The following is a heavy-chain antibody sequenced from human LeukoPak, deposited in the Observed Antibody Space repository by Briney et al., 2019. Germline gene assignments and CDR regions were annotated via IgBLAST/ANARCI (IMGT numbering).Heavy chain of an antibody. V-gene: IGHV1-69*05. CDR3: ATYDFWSGLCAY. Sequence: EASVKVSCKASGGTFSSYAISWVRQAPGQGLEWMGGIIPIFGTANYAQKFQGRVTITTDESTSTAYMELRSLRSDDTAVYYCATYDFWSGLCAYWGQGTLVTVSS. D-gene: IGHD3-3*01. CDR1: GGTFSSYA. J-gene: IGHJ4*02. CDR2: IIPIFGTA.